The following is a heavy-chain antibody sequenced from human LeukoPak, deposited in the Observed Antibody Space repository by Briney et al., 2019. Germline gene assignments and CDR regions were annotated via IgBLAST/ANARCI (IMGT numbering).Heavy chain of an antibody. CDR1: GFTFSSYS. J-gene: IGHJ3*02. Sequence: GGSLRLSYAASGFTFSSYSMSGVRQAPRKGLAWVSAISGSCCSTYYADSVKGRFTISRDNSKNTLYLQMNSLRAEDTAVYYCAKALGGITMIVVVITPNAFDIWGQGTMVTVSS. CDR3: AKALGGITMIVVVITPNAFDI. CDR2: ISGSCCST. V-gene: IGHV3-23*01. D-gene: IGHD3-22*01.